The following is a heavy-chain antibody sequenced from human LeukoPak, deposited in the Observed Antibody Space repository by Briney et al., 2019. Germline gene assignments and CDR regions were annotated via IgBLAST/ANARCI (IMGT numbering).Heavy chain of an antibody. V-gene: IGHV3-53*01. Sequence: PGGSLRLSCAASGFTVSSNYMSWVRQAPGKGLEWVSVIYSGGSTYYADSVKGRFTISRDNSKNTLYLQMNSLRAEDTAVYYCASARGYSSGWYNNWGQGTLVTVSS. CDR1: GFTVSSNY. CDR3: ASARGYSSGWYNN. CDR2: IYSGGST. J-gene: IGHJ4*02. D-gene: IGHD6-19*01.